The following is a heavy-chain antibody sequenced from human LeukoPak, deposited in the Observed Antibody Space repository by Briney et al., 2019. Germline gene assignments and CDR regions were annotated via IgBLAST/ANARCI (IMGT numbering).Heavy chain of an antibody. CDR2: IKQDGSEK. CDR1: GFTFSNYW. CDR3: AKYDLPSYYYYMDV. V-gene: IGHV3-7*01. Sequence: QSGGSLRLSCAASGFTFSNYWMSWVRQAPGKGLEWVANIKQDGSEKYYVDSVKGRFSISRDNAKNSLYLQMNSLRAEDTAVYYCAKYDLPSYYYYMDVWGKGTTVTISS. J-gene: IGHJ6*03. D-gene: IGHD2-8*01.